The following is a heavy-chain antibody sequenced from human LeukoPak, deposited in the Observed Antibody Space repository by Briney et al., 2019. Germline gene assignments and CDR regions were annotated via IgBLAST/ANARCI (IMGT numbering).Heavy chain of an antibody. CDR2: ISSSGSTI. V-gene: IGHV3-48*03. CDR3: ASYRYYDYVWGSYRCRPFDY. J-gene: IGHJ4*02. CDR1: GFTFSSYE. D-gene: IGHD3-16*02. Sequence: GGSLRLSCAASGFTFSSYEMNWVRQAPGKGLEWVSYISSSGSTIYYADSVKGRFTISRDNAKNSLYLQMNSLRAEDTAVYYCASYRYYDYVWGSYRCRPFDYWGQGTLVTVSS.